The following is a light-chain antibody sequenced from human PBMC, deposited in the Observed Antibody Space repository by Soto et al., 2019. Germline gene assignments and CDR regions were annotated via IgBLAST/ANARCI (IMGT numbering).Light chain of an antibody. CDR1: QSVSSY. J-gene: IGKJ1*01. CDR3: QQRSGWPPTWT. V-gene: IGKV3-11*01. CDR2: DAS. Sequence: EIVLTQSPATLYLSPGERATLSCWASQSVSSYLAWYQQKPGQAPRLLIYDASNRATGIPDRFSGSGSGTDFTLTISSLEPEDFAVYYCQQRSGWPPTWTFGQGTKVDIK.